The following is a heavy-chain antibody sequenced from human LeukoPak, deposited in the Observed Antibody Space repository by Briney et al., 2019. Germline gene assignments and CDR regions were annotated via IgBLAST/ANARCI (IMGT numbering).Heavy chain of an antibody. CDR1: GGSISSGDYY. CDR3: ARVSGSYSRGLDY. J-gene: IGHJ4*02. V-gene: IGHV4-31*03. D-gene: IGHD1-26*01. Sequence: PSETLSLTCTVSGGSISSGDYYWSWIRQHPGKGLEWIGYIYYSGSTYYNPSLKSRVTISVDTSKNQFSLKLNSVTAADTAVYYCARVSGSYSRGLDYWGQGTLVTVSS. CDR2: IYYSGST.